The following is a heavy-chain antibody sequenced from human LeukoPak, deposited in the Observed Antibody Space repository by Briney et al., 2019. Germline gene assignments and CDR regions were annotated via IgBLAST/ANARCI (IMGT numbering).Heavy chain of an antibody. J-gene: IGHJ4*02. Sequence: PSETLSLTCTVSGGSISSAGYYWSWIRQPPGKGLEWIGYIYYSGSTYYNPSLKSRVTISIDTSKIQFSLKLSSVTAADTAVYYCARSNTVAAFYLDHWGQGTLVTVSS. CDR3: ARSNTVAAFYLDH. V-gene: IGHV4-31*03. CDR1: GGSISSAGYY. D-gene: IGHD6-19*01. CDR2: IYYSGST.